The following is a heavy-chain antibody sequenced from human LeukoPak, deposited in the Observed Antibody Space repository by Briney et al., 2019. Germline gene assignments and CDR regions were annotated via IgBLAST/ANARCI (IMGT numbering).Heavy chain of an antibody. CDR3: ARSARAVAAPGVYYHYYMDV. Sequence: SETLSLTCAVYGGSFSGYYWSWIRQPPGKGLVWIGEINHSGSTNYNTSLKSRVTISVDTSKSQFSLKLSSVTAADTAVYYCARSARAVAAPGVYYHYYMDVWGKGTTVTVSS. CDR2: INHSGST. V-gene: IGHV4-34*01. D-gene: IGHD6-19*01. J-gene: IGHJ6*03. CDR1: GGSFSGYY.